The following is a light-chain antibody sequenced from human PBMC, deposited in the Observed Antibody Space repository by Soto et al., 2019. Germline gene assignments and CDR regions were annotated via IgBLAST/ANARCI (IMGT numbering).Light chain of an antibody. J-gene: IGKJ1*01. Sequence: EIVLTQSPGTLSLSPGERATLSCRASQSVSSSYLAWYQQKPGQAPRLLIYGASRRATGIPDRFSGSGSGTDFTLTISRLETGDFAVDYCQQYGTSPWTFGQGTKVDIK. CDR1: QSVSSSY. V-gene: IGKV3-20*01. CDR2: GAS. CDR3: QQYGTSPWT.